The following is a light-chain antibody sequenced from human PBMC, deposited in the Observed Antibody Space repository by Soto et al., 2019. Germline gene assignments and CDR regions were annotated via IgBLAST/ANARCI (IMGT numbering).Light chain of an antibody. CDR3: HHSGNSHGT. Sequence: EILLTQSPGTLSVSPGERATLSCRASQSVSSNLAWYQQKPGQAPRLLIYDASNRATGIPARFSGSGSGTDFTLTISRLEPEDVAVYYCHHSGNSHGTFGQGTKVDIK. V-gene: IGKV3-20*01. J-gene: IGKJ1*01. CDR1: QSVSSN. CDR2: DAS.